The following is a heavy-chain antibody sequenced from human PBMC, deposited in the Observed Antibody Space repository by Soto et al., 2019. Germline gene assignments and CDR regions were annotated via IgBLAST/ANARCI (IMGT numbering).Heavy chain of an antibody. Sequence: GGSLRLSCAASGFTFNDYEMSWVRQAPGKGLESLPYISGSRSGSTIYYADSARRRFTISRDNAKNSMYLQMNSLRADDTAIYYCASTPPQWANFDYWGQGALVTVSA. J-gene: IGHJ4*02. V-gene: IGHV3-48*03. CDR2: ISGSRSGSTI. CDR3: ASTPPQWANFDY. CDR1: GFTFNDYE. D-gene: IGHD2-8*01.